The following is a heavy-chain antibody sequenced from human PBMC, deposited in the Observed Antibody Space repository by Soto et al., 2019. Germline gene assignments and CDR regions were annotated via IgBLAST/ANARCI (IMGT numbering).Heavy chain of an antibody. CDR2: IYHSGST. Sequence: QVQLQESGPGLVKPSGTLSLTCAVSGGSISSSNWWSWVRQPPGKGLEWIGEIYHSGSTNYNPSLKSRVTISVDKSKNQFPLKLSSVTAADTAVYYCARFFSSGSYYGRFWYWFDPWGQGTLVTVSS. J-gene: IGHJ5*02. CDR1: GGSISSSNW. V-gene: IGHV4-4*02. CDR3: ARFFSSGSYYGRFWYWFDP. D-gene: IGHD1-26*01.